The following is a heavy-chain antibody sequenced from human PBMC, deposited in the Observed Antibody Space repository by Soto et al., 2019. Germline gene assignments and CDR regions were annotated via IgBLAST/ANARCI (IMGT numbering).Heavy chain of an antibody. V-gene: IGHV6-1*01. CDR3: ARGANYYGSGPNAFDI. CDR1: GDSVSSNSAA. Sequence: SQTLSLTCAISGDSVSSNSAAWNWIRQSPSRGLEWLGRTYYRSKWYNDYAVSVKSRITINPDPSKNQFSLQLNSVTPEDTAVYYCARGANYYGSGPNAFDIWGQGTMVTVSS. J-gene: IGHJ3*02. CDR2: TYYRSKWYN. D-gene: IGHD3-10*01.